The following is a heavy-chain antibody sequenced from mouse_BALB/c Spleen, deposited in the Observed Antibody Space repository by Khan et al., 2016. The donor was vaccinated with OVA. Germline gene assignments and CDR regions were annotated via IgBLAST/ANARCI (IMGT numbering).Heavy chain of an antibody. J-gene: IGHJ1*01. CDR3: ARTLITEWYFDG. Sequence: EVELVESGGGLVQPGGSRKLSCAASGFTFSSFGMHWVRQAPEKGLEWVAYISSGSATIYYADTVKGRFTISRDNPKNTLFLQMTSLRSEATAIYYCARTLITEWYFDGWGAGTTVTGSS. CDR2: ISSGSATI. CDR1: GFTFSSFG. D-gene: IGHD2-4*01. V-gene: IGHV5-17*02.